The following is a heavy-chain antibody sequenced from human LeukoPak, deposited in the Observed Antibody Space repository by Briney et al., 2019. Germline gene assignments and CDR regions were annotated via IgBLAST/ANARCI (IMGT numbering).Heavy chain of an antibody. D-gene: IGHD3-16*02. CDR3: ARDADVSDY. J-gene: IGHJ4*02. CDR2: IYHSGST. CDR1: GYSISSGYY. V-gene: IGHV4-38-2*02. Sequence: SETLSLTCTVSGYSISSGYYWGWIRQPPGKGLEWIGSIYHSGSTYYNPSLKSRVTISVDTSKNQFSLKLSSVTAADTAVYYCARDADVSDYWGQETLVTVSS.